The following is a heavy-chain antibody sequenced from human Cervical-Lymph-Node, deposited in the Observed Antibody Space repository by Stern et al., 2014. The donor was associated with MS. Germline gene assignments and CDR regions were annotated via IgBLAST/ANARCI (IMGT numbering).Heavy chain of an antibody. D-gene: IGHD6-6*01. CDR2: ISSNGSTI. J-gene: IGHJ4*02. V-gene: IGHV3-11*01. CDR1: GFTFSDYY. Sequence: VQLVQSGGGLVKPGGSLRLSCAASGFTFSDYYMSWIRQAPGKGLEWVSYISSNGSTIYYADSVKGRFTISKDTAKHSLCLQQDSLRAEDTAVYYCARDGRYSSSSGRVDYWGQGTLVTVSS. CDR3: ARDGRYSSSSGRVDY.